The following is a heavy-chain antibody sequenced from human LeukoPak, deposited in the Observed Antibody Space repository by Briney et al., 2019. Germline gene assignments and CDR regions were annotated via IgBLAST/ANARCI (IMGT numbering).Heavy chain of an antibody. CDR3: APMAADTAMVGMDV. D-gene: IGHD5-18*01. CDR2: ISSTSSYI. CDR1: GFTFSDYS. J-gene: IGHJ6*02. V-gene: IGHV3-21*04. Sequence: PGGSLRLSCAASGFTFSDYSMIWVRQAPGKGLEWVSCISSTSSYIYYADSLKGRFTISRDNAKNSLYLQMNSLRAADTAVYYCAPMAADTAMVGMDVWGQGTEVTVSS.